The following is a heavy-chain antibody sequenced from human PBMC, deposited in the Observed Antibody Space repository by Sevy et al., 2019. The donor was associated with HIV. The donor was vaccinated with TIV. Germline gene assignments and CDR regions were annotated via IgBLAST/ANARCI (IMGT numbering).Heavy chain of an antibody. CDR2: IKEDGSEK. D-gene: IGHD6-19*01. CDR1: GLTSSNYW. V-gene: IGHV3-7*01. Sequence: GGSLRLSCVVSGLTSSNYWMTWVRQAPGKGLEWVANIKEDGSEKYYLFSVKDRFTISRDNAKNSLFLQMNSLRVDDTGVYYCATGAGLWGQGTLVTVSS. CDR3: ATGAGL. J-gene: IGHJ4*02.